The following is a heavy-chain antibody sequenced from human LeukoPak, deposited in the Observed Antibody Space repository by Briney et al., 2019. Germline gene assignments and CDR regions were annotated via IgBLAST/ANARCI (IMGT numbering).Heavy chain of an antibody. CDR2: ISWDGGST. J-gene: IGHJ5*02. Sequence: GGSLRLSCAASGFTFDDYTMHWVRQAPGKGLEWVSLISWDGGSTYYADSVKGRFTISRDNSKNSLYLQMNSLRTEDTALYYCAKDNINSIAAAINWFDPWGQGTLVTVSS. CDR1: GFTFDDYT. CDR3: AKDNINSIAAAINWFDP. D-gene: IGHD6-6*01. V-gene: IGHV3-43*01.